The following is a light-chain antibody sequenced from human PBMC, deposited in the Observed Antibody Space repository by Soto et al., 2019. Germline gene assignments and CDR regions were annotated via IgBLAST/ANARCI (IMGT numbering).Light chain of an antibody. CDR3: QQFDSYPPLT. CDR1: QGISSA. Sequence: AIQLTQSPSSLSASVGDRVTITCRASQGISSALAWYQQKPGKPPKILIYGASNLESGVPSRFSGSGSGTDFTLTISSLQPEDFATYYCQQFDSYPPLTFGGGTKVEIK. J-gene: IGKJ4*01. CDR2: GAS. V-gene: IGKV1-13*02.